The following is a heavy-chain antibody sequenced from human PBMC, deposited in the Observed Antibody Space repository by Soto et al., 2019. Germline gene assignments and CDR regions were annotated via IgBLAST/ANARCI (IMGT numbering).Heavy chain of an antibody. CDR2: IRSKANSYAT. CDR1: GFTFSGSA. Sequence: GGSLRLSCAASGFTFSGSAMHWVRQASGKGLEWVGRIRSKANSYATAYAASVKGRFTISRDDSKNTAYLQMNSLKTEDTAVYYCTSPLIYDSSGYYYDYWGQGT. CDR3: TSPLIYDSSGYYYDY. D-gene: IGHD3-22*01. V-gene: IGHV3-73*01. J-gene: IGHJ4*02.